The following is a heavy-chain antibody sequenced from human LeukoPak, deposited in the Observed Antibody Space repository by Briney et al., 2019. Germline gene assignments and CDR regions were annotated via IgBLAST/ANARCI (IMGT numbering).Heavy chain of an antibody. CDR2: MNPNSGNT. CDR3: ARVTREFKLRTTAYYFDY. CDR1: GYTFTSYD. J-gene: IGHJ4*02. D-gene: IGHD7-27*01. V-gene: IGHV1-8*03. Sequence: ASVKVSWKASGYTFTSYDINRVRHATGQGLEWMGWMNPNSGNTGYAQKFQGRVTITRNTSISTAYMELSSLRSEDTAVYYCARVTREFKLRTTAYYFDYWGQGTLVTVSS.